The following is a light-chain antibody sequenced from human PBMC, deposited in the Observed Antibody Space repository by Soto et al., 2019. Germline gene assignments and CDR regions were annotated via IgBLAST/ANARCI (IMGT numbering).Light chain of an antibody. CDR2: DAS. CDR3: HQRSHWPPS. J-gene: IGKJ3*01. V-gene: IGKV3-11*01. Sequence: EIVLTQSPATLSLFPGERATLSCRASQRVSSLLGWYQQKPGQAPRLLIYDASNRATGIPARFSGSGSGTDFTLTISSLEPEDFGVYYCHQRSHWPPSFGPGTTVDIK. CDR1: QRVSSL.